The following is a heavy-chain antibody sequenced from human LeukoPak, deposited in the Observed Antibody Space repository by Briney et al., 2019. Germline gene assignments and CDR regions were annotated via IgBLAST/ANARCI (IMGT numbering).Heavy chain of an antibody. CDR1: GYTFTNYG. D-gene: IGHD4-23*01. V-gene: IGHV1-18*01. J-gene: IGHJ6*02. Sequence: GASVKVSCKASGYTFTNYGVSWVRQAPGQGLEWMGWIYPYYGHTNYAQRFQGRVTMTTDTSTSTAFMELGSLTSDDTAVYYCARDGGYGGNAGGTDYFSYYGMDVWGQGTTVTVSS. CDR2: IYPYYGHT. CDR3: ARDGGYGGNAGGTDYFSYYGMDV.